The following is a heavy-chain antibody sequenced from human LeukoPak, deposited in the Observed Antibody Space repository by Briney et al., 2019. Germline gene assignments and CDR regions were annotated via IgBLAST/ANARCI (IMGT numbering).Heavy chain of an antibody. V-gene: IGHV3-21*01. Sequence: GGSLRLSCAASGFTFSSYSMNWVRQAPGKGLEWVSSISSSSSYIYYADSVKGRFTISRDNAKNSLYLQMNSLRAEDTAVYYCAREYSSGRYRGYYFDYWGQGTLVTVSS. D-gene: IGHD6-19*01. J-gene: IGHJ4*02. CDR2: ISSSSSYI. CDR1: GFTFSSYS. CDR3: AREYSSGRYRGYYFDY.